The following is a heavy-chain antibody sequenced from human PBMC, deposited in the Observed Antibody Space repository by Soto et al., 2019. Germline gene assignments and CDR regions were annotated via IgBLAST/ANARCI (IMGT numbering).Heavy chain of an antibody. CDR3: ERGYSYGYLTY. CDR1: GFTVSSNY. V-gene: IGHV3-53*01. D-gene: IGHD5-18*01. J-gene: IGHJ4*02. Sequence: EVQLVESGGGLIQPGGSLRLSCAASGFTVSSNYMSWVRQAPGKGLEWVSIIYSGGSTYYADSVKGRFTISRDNSKNTLYLQRNGLRAEDTAVYYCERGYSYGYLTYWGQGTLVTVSS. CDR2: IYSGGST.